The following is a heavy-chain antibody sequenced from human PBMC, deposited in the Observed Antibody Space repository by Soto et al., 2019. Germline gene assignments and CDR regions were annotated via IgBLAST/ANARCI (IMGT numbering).Heavy chain of an antibody. D-gene: IGHD2-2*01. CDR2: ISYDGSNK. CDR1: GFTFSSYG. J-gene: IGHJ6*02. CDR3: AKDYRPAAMSSGGYYYYYGMDV. V-gene: IGHV3-30*18. Sequence: GGSLRLSCAASGFTFSSYGMHWVRQAPGKGLEWVAVISYDGSNKYYADSVKGRFTISRDNSKNTLYLQMNSLRAEDTAVYYCAKDYRPAAMSSGGYYYYYGMDVWGQGTTVTVSS.